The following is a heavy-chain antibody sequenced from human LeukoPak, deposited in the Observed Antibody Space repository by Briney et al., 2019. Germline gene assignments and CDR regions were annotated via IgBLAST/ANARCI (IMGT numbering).Heavy chain of an antibody. CDR3: ARVSPLSRIPYYFDY. V-gene: IGHV3-48*03. CDR1: GFTFSSYE. Sequence: PGGSLRLSCAASGFTFSSYEMNWVRQAPGKGLEWVSYISSSGSTIYYADSVKGRFTISRDNAKNSLYLQMNSLRAEDTAVYYCARVSPLSRIPYYFDYWGQGTLVTVSS. D-gene: IGHD2-21*01. J-gene: IGHJ4*02. CDR2: ISSSGSTI.